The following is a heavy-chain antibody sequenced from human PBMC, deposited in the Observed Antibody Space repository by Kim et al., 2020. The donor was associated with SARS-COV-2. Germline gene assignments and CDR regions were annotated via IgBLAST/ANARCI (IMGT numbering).Heavy chain of an antibody. D-gene: IGHD6-19*01. J-gene: IGHJ5*02. V-gene: IGHV3-15*01. CDR3: TTEQWLVRTTRFDP. Sequence: APVKGRFTISRDDSKNTLYLQMNSLKTEDTAVYYCTTEQWLVRTTRFDPWGQGTLVTVSS.